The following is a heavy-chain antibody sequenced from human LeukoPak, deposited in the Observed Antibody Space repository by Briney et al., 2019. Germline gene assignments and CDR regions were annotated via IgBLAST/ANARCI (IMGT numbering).Heavy chain of an antibody. CDR2: ISYDGSNK. D-gene: IGHD2-15*01. Sequence: GGSLRLSCAASGFTFSSYAMHWVRQAPGKGLEWVAVISYDGSNKYYADSVKGRFTISRDNSKNTLYLQMNSLRAEDTAVYYCARAEIVVVVAATFPGYWGQGTLVTVSS. J-gene: IGHJ4*02. CDR3: ARAEIVVVVAATFPGY. V-gene: IGHV3-30-3*01. CDR1: GFTFSSYA.